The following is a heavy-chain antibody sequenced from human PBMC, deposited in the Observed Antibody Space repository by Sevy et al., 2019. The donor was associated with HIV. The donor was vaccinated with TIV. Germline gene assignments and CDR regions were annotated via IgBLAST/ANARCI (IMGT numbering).Heavy chain of an antibody. J-gene: IGHJ4*02. CDR2: IYSGGGT. CDR1: GFTVSNNY. V-gene: IGHV3-53*01. D-gene: IGHD3-22*01. CDR3: ARVTTSRFYYDTCGYRPYYFDY. Sequence: GGSLRLSCAASGFTVSNNYMSWVRQAPGKGLEWVSIIYSGGGTFYPDSVQGRFTISRDNSQSTFFLQMNSLRAEDSAVYVCARVTTSRFYYDTCGYRPYYFDYWGQGTLVTVSS.